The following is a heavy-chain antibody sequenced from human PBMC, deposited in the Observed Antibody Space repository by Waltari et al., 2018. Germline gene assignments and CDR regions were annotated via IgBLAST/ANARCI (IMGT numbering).Heavy chain of an antibody. V-gene: IGHV7-4-1*02. CDR3: ARDMYYDYIWGSYRPVGFDY. CDR2: INTNTGNP. CDR1: GYTFTSYA. D-gene: IGHD3-16*02. J-gene: IGHJ4*02. Sequence: QVQLVQSGSELKKPGASVKVSCKASGYTFTSYAMNWVRQAPGQGLEWMGVINTNTGNPTYAQGFTGRFVFSLDTSVSTAYLQISSLKAEDTAVYYCARDMYYDYIWGSYRPVGFDYWGQGTLVTVSS.